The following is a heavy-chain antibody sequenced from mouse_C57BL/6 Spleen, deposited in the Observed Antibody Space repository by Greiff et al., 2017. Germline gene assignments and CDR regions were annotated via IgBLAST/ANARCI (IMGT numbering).Heavy chain of an antibody. CDR2: IYPGDGDT. Sequence: VQGVESGPELVKPGASVKISCKASGYAFSSSWMNWVKQRPGKGLEWIGRIYPGDGDTNYNGKFKGKATLTADKSSSTAYMQLSSLTSEDSAVYFCATITTVVALDYWGQGTTLTVSS. V-gene: IGHV1-82*01. CDR1: GYAFSSSW. D-gene: IGHD1-1*01. J-gene: IGHJ2*01. CDR3: ATITTVVALDY.